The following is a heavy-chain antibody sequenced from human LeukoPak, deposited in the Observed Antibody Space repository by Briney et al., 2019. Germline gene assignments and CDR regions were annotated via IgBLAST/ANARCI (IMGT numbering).Heavy chain of an antibody. CDR3: ARSTGEWFDP. J-gene: IGHJ5*02. D-gene: IGHD3-16*01. CDR1: GGTFSSYA. CDR2: MNPNSGNT. Sequence: ASVKVSCKASGGTFSSYAISWVRQATGQGLEWMGWMNPNSGNTGYAQKFQGRVTMTRNTSISTAYMELSSLRSGDTAVYYCARSTGEWFDPWGQGTLVTVSS. V-gene: IGHV1-8*02.